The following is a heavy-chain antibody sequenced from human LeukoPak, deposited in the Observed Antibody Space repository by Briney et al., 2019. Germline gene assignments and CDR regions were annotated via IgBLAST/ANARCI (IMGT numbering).Heavy chain of an antibody. CDR2: INPSGGST. CDR3: ARVSGTISNFDY. V-gene: IGHV1-46*01. CDR1: GYTYTSDY. J-gene: IGHJ4*02. D-gene: IGHD1/OR15-1a*01. Sequence: GASGMVSCKASGYTYTSDYMHWVRQATGQGLEWMGIINPSGGSTSYAQKFQGRVTMTRDTSTSTVYMELSSLRSEDTAVYYCARVSGTISNFDYWGQGTLVTVSS.